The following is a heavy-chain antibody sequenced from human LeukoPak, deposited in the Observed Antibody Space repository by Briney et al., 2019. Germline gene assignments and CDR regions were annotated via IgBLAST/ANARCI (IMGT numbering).Heavy chain of an antibody. CDR3: ARSYYGSGSYGYYYYMDV. Sequence: SVKVSCKASGGTFSSYAISWVRQAPGQGLEWMGGIIPIFGTANYAQKFQGRVTITADESTSTAYMELRSLRSEDTAVYYCARSYYGSGSYGYYYYMDVWGKGPRSPSP. D-gene: IGHD3-10*01. CDR1: GGTFSSYA. V-gene: IGHV1-69*13. CDR2: IIPIFGTA. J-gene: IGHJ6*03.